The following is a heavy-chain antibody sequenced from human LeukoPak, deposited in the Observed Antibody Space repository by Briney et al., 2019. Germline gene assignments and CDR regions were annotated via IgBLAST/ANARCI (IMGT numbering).Heavy chain of an antibody. Sequence: GGSLRLSCAASGFTFSSYGMHWVRQAPGKGLEWVAAISYDGSSKDYADSVKGRFTISRDNSKNTLYLQMNSLRADDTAVYYCARDRGVAAAGPTDYWGQGTLVTVSS. CDR2: ISYDGSSK. D-gene: IGHD6-13*01. CDR3: ARDRGVAAAGPTDY. CDR1: GFTFSSYG. V-gene: IGHV3-30*03. J-gene: IGHJ4*02.